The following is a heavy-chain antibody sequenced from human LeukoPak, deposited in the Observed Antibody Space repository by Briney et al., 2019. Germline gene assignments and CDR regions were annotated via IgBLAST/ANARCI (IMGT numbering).Heavy chain of an antibody. J-gene: IGHJ4*02. Sequence: SVKVSCKASGYTFTGYYMHWVRQAPGQGLEWMGRINPNSGGTNYAQKFHGRVTMTRDTSMSTVYMELSRLTSDDTAVYYCARDKRVAAAGFLFDYWGQGTLVTVSS. V-gene: IGHV1-2*06. CDR3: ARDKRVAAAGFLFDY. CDR1: GYTFTGYY. CDR2: INPNSGGT. D-gene: IGHD6-13*01.